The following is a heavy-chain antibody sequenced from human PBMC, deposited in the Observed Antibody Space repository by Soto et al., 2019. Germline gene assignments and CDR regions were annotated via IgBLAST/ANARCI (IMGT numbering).Heavy chain of an antibody. V-gene: IGHV4-31*03. J-gene: IGHJ6*02. CDR1: GGPINSGGYY. CDR2: ISYSGNT. D-gene: IGHD3-10*01. Sequence: QVQLQESGPGLVKPSQTLSLTCNVSGGPINSGGYYWSWIRQHPGKGLEWIGYISYSGNTYYNPSLRSRVTITIDMSKSHFSLNLNSVTAADTAVYHCARAVPGFYGMDVWGQGTTVTVSS. CDR3: ARAVPGFYGMDV.